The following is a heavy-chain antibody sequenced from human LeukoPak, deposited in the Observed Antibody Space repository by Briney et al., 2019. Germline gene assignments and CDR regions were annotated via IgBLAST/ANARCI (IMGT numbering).Heavy chain of an antibody. Sequence: SETLSLTCTVSGYSISSGYYWGWIRQPPGKGLEWIGSICHSGSTYYNPSLKSRVTISVDTSKNQFSLKLSSVTAADTAVYYCAGDSSYYYYMDVWGKGTTVTVSS. J-gene: IGHJ6*03. V-gene: IGHV4-38-2*02. CDR2: ICHSGST. CDR3: AGDSSYYYYMDV. CDR1: GYSISSGYY.